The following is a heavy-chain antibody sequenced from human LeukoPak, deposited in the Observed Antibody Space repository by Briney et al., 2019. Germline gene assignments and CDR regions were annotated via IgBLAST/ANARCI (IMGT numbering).Heavy chain of an antibody. CDR3: ARDKAAMAIDY. CDR1: GYTFTSYY. D-gene: IGHD5-18*01. CDR2: INPSGGST. J-gene: IGHJ4*02. V-gene: IGHV1-46*01. Sequence: GESLKISCKGSGYTFTSYYMHWVRQAPGQGLEWMGIINPSGGSTSYAQKFQGRVTMTRDTSTSTVYMELSSLRSEDTAVYYCARDKAAMAIDYWGQGTLVTVSS.